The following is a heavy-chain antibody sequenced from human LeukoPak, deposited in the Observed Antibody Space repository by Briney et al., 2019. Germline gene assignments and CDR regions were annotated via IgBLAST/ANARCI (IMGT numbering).Heavy chain of an antibody. J-gene: IGHJ6*02. CDR3: ARDRPYYYYYYGMYV. V-gene: IGHV4-59*01. CDR2: IYYSGST. CDR1: GGSISSYY. Sequence: SETLSLTCTVSGGSISSYYWSWIRQPPGKGLEWIGYIYYSGSTNYNPSLKSRVTISVDTSKNQFSLKLSSVTAADTAVYYCARDRPYYYYYYGMYVWGQGTTVTVSS.